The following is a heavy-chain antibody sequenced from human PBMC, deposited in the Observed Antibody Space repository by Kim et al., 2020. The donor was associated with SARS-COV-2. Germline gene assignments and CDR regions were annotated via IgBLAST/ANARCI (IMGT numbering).Heavy chain of an antibody. CDR3: ARHLSYYDILTGYYPYYYYGMDV. D-gene: IGHD3-9*01. CDR1: GGSISSSSYY. Sequence: SETLSLTCTVSGGSISSSSYYWGWIRQPPGKGLEWIGSIYYSGSTYYNPSLKSRVTISVDTSKNQFSLKLSSVTAADTAVYYCARHLSYYDILTGYYPYYYYGMDVWGQGTTVTVSS. CDR2: IYYSGST. J-gene: IGHJ6*02. V-gene: IGHV4-39*01.